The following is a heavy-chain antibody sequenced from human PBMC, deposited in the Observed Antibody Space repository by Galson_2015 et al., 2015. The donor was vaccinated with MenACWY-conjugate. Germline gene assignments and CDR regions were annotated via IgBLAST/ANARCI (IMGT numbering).Heavy chain of an antibody. Sequence: SLRLSCAASGFTFSSYGMHWVRQAPGKGLEWVAVISYDGSNKYYADSVKGRFTISRDNSKNTLYLQMNSLRAEDTAVYYCAKSNYDSSGYYPNWFDPWGQGTLVTVSS. V-gene: IGHV3-30*18. J-gene: IGHJ5*02. CDR2: ISYDGSNK. CDR1: GFTFSSYG. CDR3: AKSNYDSSGYYPNWFDP. D-gene: IGHD3-22*01.